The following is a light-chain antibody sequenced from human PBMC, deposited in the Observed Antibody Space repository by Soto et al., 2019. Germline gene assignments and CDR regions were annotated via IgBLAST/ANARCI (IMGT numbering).Light chain of an antibody. CDR3: QKFNNAPLT. CDR1: QDVSVY. V-gene: IGKV1-27*01. Sequence: DIHMTQSPSSLSASVGERVTISCRASQDVSVYLAWYQQKPGKAPKLLISSASTLQSGVPSRFSGSGSGTDFTLTISSLQPEDVATYYCQKFNNAPLTFGQGTQLEIK. J-gene: IGKJ5*01. CDR2: SAS.